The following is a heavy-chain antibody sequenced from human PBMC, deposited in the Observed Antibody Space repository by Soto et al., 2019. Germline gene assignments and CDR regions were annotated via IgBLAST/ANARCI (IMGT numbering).Heavy chain of an antibody. D-gene: IGHD2-2*02. V-gene: IGHV1-69*01. CDR1: GGTFSSYA. CDR3: ARGSIRDYYYGMDV. Sequence: QVQLVQSGAEVKKPGSSVKVSCKASGGTFSSYAISWVLQAPGQGLEWMGGIIPIFGTANYAQKFQGRVTITADESTSTAYMELSSLRSEDTAVYYCARGSIRDYYYGMDVWGQGTTVTVSS. J-gene: IGHJ6*02. CDR2: IIPIFGTA.